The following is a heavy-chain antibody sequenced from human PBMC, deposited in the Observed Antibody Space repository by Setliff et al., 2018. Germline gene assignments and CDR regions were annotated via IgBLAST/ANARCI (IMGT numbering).Heavy chain of an antibody. J-gene: IGHJ6*02. CDR1: GYTFTGYY. V-gene: IGHV1-2*02. Sequence: ASVKVSCKASGYTFTGYYMHWVRQAPGQGLEWMGWINPNSGGTNYAQKFQGRVTMTRDTSISTAYMELSRLRSDDTAVYYCARDRGVGATSYYYYYGMDVWGQGTTVTVS. CDR3: ARDRGVGATSYYYYYGMDV. CDR2: INPNSGGT. D-gene: IGHD1-26*01.